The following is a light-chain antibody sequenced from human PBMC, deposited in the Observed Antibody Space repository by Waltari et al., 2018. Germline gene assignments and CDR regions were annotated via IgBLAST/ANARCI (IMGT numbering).Light chain of an antibody. J-gene: IGKJ2*02. Sequence: LQMTQSPSTLSPSVRHRFPITWRASQNINSWLEWYQQKPGKAPKLLIYKASRLESGVPSRFSGSGSGAEFTLTITSLQPDDFATYYCQHYNTPWTFGQGTKLEMK. V-gene: IGKV1-5*03. CDR3: QHYNTPWT. CDR1: QNINSW. CDR2: KAS.